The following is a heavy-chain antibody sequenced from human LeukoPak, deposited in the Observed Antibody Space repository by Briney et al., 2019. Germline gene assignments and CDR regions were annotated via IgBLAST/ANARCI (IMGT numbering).Heavy chain of an antibody. J-gene: IGHJ3*02. CDR2: IYHSGST. D-gene: IGHD2-2*01. V-gene: IGHV4-39*07. Sequence: PSQTLSLTCTVSGGSISSGDYYWSWIRQPPGKGLEWIGSIYHSGSTYYNPSLKSRVTISVDTSKNQFSLKLSSVTAADTAVYYCARRCSSTSCYGAFDIWGQGTMVTVSS. CDR1: GGSISSGDYY. CDR3: ARRCSSTSCYGAFDI.